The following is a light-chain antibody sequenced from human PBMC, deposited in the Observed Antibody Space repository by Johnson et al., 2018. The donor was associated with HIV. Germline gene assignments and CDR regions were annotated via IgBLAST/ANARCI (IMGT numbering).Light chain of an antibody. CDR1: SFNIGNNY. V-gene: IGLV1-51*01. CDR2: DNN. Sequence: QSVLTQPPSVSAAPGQKVTISCSGSSFNIGNNYVSWYQQLPGTAPKLLIYDNNKRPSGIPDRFSGSKSGTSATLGITGLQNGDEADYYCGTWDNSLSAYVFGTGTKVTVL. CDR3: GTWDNSLSAYV. J-gene: IGLJ1*01.